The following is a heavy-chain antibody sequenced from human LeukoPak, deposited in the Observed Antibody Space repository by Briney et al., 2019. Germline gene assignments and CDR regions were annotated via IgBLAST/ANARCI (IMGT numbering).Heavy chain of an antibody. CDR3: ARRWVYDKRAFDA. J-gene: IGHJ3*01. CDR1: GFTFSSYS. D-gene: IGHD3-16*01. V-gene: IGHV3-48*02. Sequence: GGSLRLSCAASGFTFSSYSMTWVRQASGKGLEWVSYISSSTTIYYTDSVKGRFTISRDNAKSSLYLQMNSLRDEDTAVYYCARRWVYDKRAFDAWGQGTMVTVSS. CDR2: ISSSTTI.